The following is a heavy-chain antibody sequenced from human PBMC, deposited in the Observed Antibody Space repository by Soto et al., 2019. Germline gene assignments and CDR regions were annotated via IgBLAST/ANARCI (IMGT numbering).Heavy chain of an antibody. CDR1: GGTFSSYT. V-gene: IGHV1-69*02. J-gene: IGHJ6*02. CDR3: AGGRMATHYYYGMDV. CDR2: IIPSLGIA. Sequence: QVQLVQSGAEVKKPGSSVKVSCKASGGTFSSYTISWVRQAPGQGLEWMGRIIPSLGIANYAQKFQGRVTITADKSTSTAYRELSSLRSEDTAVYYCAGGRMATHYYYGMDVWGQGTTVTVSS. D-gene: IGHD5-12*01.